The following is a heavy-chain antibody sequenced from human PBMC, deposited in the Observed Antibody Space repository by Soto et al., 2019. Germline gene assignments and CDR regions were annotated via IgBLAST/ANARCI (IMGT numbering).Heavy chain of an antibody. CDR1: GFTFSNYA. V-gene: IGHV3-23*01. CDR2: ITSAGSST. CDR3: AKKRAASAPGCFDS. Sequence: EVQLLESGGHLVQPGGSLRLSCAASGFTFSNYAMSWVRQAPGKGLEWVSAITSAGSSTYYADSVRGRFTISRDSSNNTLFLQMNSLRAEDTAVYYCAKKRAASAPGCFDSWGQGTLVTVSS. D-gene: IGHD6-25*01. J-gene: IGHJ5*01.